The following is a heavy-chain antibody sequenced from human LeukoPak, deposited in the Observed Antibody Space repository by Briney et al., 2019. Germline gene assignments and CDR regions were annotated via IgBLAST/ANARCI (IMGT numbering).Heavy chain of an antibody. Sequence: GSLRLSCAASGFTFSSYSMSWIRQPAGKGLEWIGRIYTSGSTNYNPSLKSRVTISIDPSKNQFSLKLSSVTAADTAVYYCARDMGYWGQGTLVTVSS. CDR3: ARDMGY. J-gene: IGHJ4*02. V-gene: IGHV4-4*07. CDR2: IYTSGST. D-gene: IGHD3-10*01. CDR1: GFTFSSYS.